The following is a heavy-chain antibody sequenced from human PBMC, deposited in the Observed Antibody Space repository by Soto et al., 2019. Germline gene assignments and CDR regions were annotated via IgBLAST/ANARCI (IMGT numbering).Heavy chain of an antibody. V-gene: IGHV4-30-4*01. CDR3: ARTGRSYDSFDY. CDR2: IYYSGST. CDR1: GGSISSGDYY. Sequence: SETLSLTCTVSGGSISSGDYYWSWIRQPPGKGLEWIGYIYYSGSTYYNPSLKSRVTISVDTSKNQFPLKLSSVTAADTAVYYCARTGRSYDSFDYWGQGTLVTVSS. J-gene: IGHJ4*02. D-gene: IGHD3-22*01.